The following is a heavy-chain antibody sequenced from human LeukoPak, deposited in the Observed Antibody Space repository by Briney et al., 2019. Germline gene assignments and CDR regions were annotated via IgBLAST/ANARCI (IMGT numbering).Heavy chain of an antibody. CDR3: ARDVTPVAGYFDY. J-gene: IGHJ4*02. V-gene: IGHV3-30-3*01. Sequence: GRSLRLSCAASGFTFSSHAMHWVRQAPGKGLEWVAVISYDGSNKYYADSVKGRFTISRDNSKNTLYLQMNSLRAEDTAVYYCARDVTPVAGYFDYWGQGTLVTVSS. D-gene: IGHD6-19*01. CDR2: ISYDGSNK. CDR1: GFTFSSHA.